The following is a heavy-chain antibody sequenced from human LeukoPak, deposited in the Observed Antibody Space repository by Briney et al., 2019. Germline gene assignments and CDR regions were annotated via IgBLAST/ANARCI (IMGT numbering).Heavy chain of an antibody. Sequence: GESLKISCKGSGYSFTSYWIGWVRQMPGKGLEWMGIIYPGDSDTRYSPSFQGQVTTSADKSISTAYLQWSSLKASDTAMYYCARRGYSYGYPYYYYMDVWGKGTTITVSS. CDR2: IYPGDSDT. V-gene: IGHV5-51*01. CDR1: GYSFTSYW. CDR3: ARRGYSYGYPYYYYMDV. D-gene: IGHD5-18*01. J-gene: IGHJ6*03.